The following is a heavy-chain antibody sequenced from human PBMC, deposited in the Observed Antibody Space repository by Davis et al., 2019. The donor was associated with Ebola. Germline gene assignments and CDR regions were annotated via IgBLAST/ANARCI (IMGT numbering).Heavy chain of an antibody. Sequence: GESLKISCTASGFTVSSNHMSWVRQAPGKGLEWVANIKQDGSDKFYVDSAKGRFTISRDNAKNSLYLQMNSLRAEDTAVYYCAREENGATIWARFDYWGQGTLVTVSS. D-gene: IGHD1-1*01. J-gene: IGHJ4*02. V-gene: IGHV3-7*03. CDR2: IKQDGSDK. CDR3: AREENGATIWARFDY. CDR1: GFTVSSNH.